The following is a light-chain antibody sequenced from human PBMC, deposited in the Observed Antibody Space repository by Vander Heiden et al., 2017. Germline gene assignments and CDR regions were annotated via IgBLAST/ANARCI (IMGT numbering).Light chain of an antibody. J-gene: IGLJ2*01. V-gene: IGLV3-21*02. CDR3: QAWDSSSDVV. CDR2: DDS. Sequence: SYVLTQPHSVSVAPGQTARITCGGNNIGSKSVHWYQQQPGPAPVLVVYDDSDRPSGIPGRFSASNSGNTATLTISRVEAGDEADYYCQAWDSSSDVVFGGGTKLTVL. CDR1: NIGSKS.